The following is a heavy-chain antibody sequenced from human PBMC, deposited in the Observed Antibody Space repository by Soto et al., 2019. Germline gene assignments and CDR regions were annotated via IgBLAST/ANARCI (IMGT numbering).Heavy chain of an antibody. V-gene: IGHV3-66*01. Sequence: EVQVGESGGGLVQPGGSLRLSWAASGFTVSSNHMTWVRQAPGKGLEWVSVIYSGGTSYYADSVKGRFTISRDNSENTMFLQMNSLRAEDTAVYYCARDKLRGFSNWFDPWGQGTLVTVSS. CDR3: ARDKLRGFSNWFDP. CDR2: IYSGGTS. CDR1: GFTVSSNH. J-gene: IGHJ5*02. D-gene: IGHD3-10*01.